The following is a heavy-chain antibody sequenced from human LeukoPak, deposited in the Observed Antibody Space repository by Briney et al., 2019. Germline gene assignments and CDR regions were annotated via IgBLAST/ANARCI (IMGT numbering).Heavy chain of an antibody. D-gene: IGHD3-22*01. CDR3: ARGYYDSSDFEYFQH. V-gene: IGHV1-18*01. CDR1: GYTFTSYG. Sequence: ASVKVSCKASGYTFTSYGISWVRQAPGQGLEWMGWISAYNGNTNYEQKLQGRVTMTRDTSISTVYMELSRLRSDDTAVFHCARGYYDSSDFEYFQHWGQGTLVTVSS. J-gene: IGHJ1*01. CDR2: ISAYNGNT.